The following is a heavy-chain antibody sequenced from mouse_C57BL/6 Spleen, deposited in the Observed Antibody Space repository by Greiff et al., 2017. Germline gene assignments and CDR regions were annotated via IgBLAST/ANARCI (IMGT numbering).Heavy chain of an antibody. CDR2: IDPEDGEP. CDR1: GFNIKDYY. CDR3: ARYYGSSYFYWYFDV. D-gene: IGHD1-1*01. Sequence: EVQLQQSGAELVKPGASVKLSCTASGFNIKDYYMHWVKQRTEQGLEWIGRIDPEDGEPKYAPKFQGKATITADKSSNTAYLQLSSLTSEDTAVYYCARYYGSSYFYWYFDVWGTGTTVTVSS. J-gene: IGHJ1*03. V-gene: IGHV14-2*01.